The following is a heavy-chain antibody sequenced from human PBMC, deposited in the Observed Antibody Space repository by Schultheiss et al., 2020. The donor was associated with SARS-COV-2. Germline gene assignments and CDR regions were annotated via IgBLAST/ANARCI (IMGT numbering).Heavy chain of an antibody. V-gene: IGHV4-59*04. CDR3: ASYADDAFDI. J-gene: IGHJ3*02. D-gene: IGHD2-2*01. CDR1: GGSISSYY. CDR2: IYHSGST. Sequence: SQTLSLTCTVSGGSISSYYWSWIRQPPGKGLEWIGSIYHSGSTYYNPSVKSRITLSLVTSRKQLSLKLRSVTAADTAVYYCASYADDAFDIWGQGTMVTVSS.